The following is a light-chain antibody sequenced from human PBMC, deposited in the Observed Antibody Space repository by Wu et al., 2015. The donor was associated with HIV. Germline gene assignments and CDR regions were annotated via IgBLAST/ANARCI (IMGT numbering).Light chain of an antibody. CDR2: GAS. V-gene: IGKV1-27*01. J-gene: IGKJ1*01. CDR1: QGISNY. CDR3: QHYNNVPWT. Sequence: DIQMTQSPSSLSASVGDRVTITCRATQGISNYLAWYQQKPGKVPTVLVYGASTLLSGVPSRFSGSGSGTDSTLTISSLQPEDVATYYCQHYNNVPWTFGQGTKVEIK.